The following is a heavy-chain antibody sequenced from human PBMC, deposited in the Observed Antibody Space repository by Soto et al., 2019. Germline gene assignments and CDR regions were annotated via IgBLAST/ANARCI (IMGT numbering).Heavy chain of an antibody. Sequence: QVQLVQSGAEVKKPGASVKVSCKASGYTFTNYVMHWVRQAPGQRLEWIGSINAGDDNTKYSQKFQGRVTITTDTSASTAYMELSSLRSEDTAVYYCARESGYPLDYWGQGTLVTVSS. D-gene: IGHD3-22*01. CDR2: INAGDDNT. CDR1: GYTFTNYV. J-gene: IGHJ4*02. V-gene: IGHV1-3*01. CDR3: ARESGYPLDY.